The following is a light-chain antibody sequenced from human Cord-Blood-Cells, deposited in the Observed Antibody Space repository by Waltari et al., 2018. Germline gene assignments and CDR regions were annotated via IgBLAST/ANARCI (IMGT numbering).Light chain of an antibody. V-gene: IGLV2-23*02. J-gene: IGLJ1*01. CDR1: SSDVGSYNL. Sequence: QSALTQPASVSGSPGQSLTISCTGTSSDVGSYNLVSWYQQHPGKAPKLMIYEVSKRPSGVSNCFSGSKSGNTASLTISGLQAEDEADYYCCSYAGSSTYVFGTGTKVTVL. CDR3: CSYAGSSTYV. CDR2: EVS.